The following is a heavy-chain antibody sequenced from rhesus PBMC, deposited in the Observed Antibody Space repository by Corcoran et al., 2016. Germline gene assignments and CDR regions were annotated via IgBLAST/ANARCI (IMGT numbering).Heavy chain of an antibody. D-gene: IGHD3-34*01. Sequence: QVQLQESGPGLVKPSETLSLTCAVSGGSISDDYYWSWIRQPPGKGLEWIGYIYGSGSSTNYNPSLKSRVNLSVDTSKIQLSLKLSSVTTADTAVYYCARDGGYYGLDSWGQGVVVTVSS. V-gene: IGHV4-106*01. CDR3: ARDGGYYGLDS. CDR1: GGSISDDYY. J-gene: IGHJ6*01. CDR2: IYGSGSST.